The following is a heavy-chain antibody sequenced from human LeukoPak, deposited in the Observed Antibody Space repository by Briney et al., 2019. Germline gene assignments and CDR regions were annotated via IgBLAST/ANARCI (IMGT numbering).Heavy chain of an antibody. Sequence: GGSLRLSCAASRFIFRNYAMSWVRQSPGRGLEWLSIISGTADSKYYADSVKGRFTISRDNPRSTLYLEMNILRAEDTAVYYCAKADATIGGAFDTWGQGTMVIVSS. CDR1: RFIFRNYA. CDR2: ISGTADSK. CDR3: AKADATIGGAFDT. J-gene: IGHJ3*02. V-gene: IGHV3-23*01. D-gene: IGHD3-16*01.